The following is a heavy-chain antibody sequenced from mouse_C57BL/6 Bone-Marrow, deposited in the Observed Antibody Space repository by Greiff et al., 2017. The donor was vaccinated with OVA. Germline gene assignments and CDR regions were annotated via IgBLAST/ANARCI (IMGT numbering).Heavy chain of an antibody. CDR3: ARWRAYYSDWYFDV. V-gene: IGHV1-55*01. Sequence: VQLQQPGAELVKPGASVKMSCKASGYTFTSYWITWVKQRPGQGLEWIGDIYPGSGSTNYNEKFKSKATLTVDTSSSTAYMQLSSLTSEDSAVYYCARWRAYYSDWYFDVWGTGTTVTVSS. J-gene: IGHJ1*03. CDR1: GYTFTSYW. D-gene: IGHD2-12*01. CDR2: IYPGSGST.